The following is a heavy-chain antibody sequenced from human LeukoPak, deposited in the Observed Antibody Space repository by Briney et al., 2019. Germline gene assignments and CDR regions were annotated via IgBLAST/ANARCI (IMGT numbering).Heavy chain of an antibody. CDR3: GRVGRDFWSGYYYYFDY. D-gene: IGHD3-3*01. CDR2: IYYSGST. Sequence: SETLSLTCTVSGGSISSSSYYWGWIRQPPGKGLEWIGSIYYSGSTYYNPSLKSRVTISVDTSKNQFSLKLSSVTAADTAVYYCGRVGRDFWSGYYYYFDYWGQGTLVTVSS. J-gene: IGHJ4*02. V-gene: IGHV4-39*07. CDR1: GGSISSSSYY.